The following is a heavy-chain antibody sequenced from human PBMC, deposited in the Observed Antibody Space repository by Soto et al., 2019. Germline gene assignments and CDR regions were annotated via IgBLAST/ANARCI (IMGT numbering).Heavy chain of an antibody. CDR1: GYSFTGYF. CDR3: ARGSRTAWVKVGNDY. D-gene: IGHD5-18*01. Sequence: GASVKVSCKASGYSFTGYFLHWVRQAPGQGLEWMGWIKPISGDTDYAQKFQDRVTLTRDTSFDTAYMELSRLTSDDTAVYYCARGSRTAWVKVGNDYWGQGTLVTVSS. CDR2: IKPISGDT. V-gene: IGHV1-2*02. J-gene: IGHJ4*02.